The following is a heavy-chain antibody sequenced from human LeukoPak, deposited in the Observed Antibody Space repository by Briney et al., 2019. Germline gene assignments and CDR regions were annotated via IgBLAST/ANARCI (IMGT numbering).Heavy chain of an antibody. CDR3: ARGVAAAGRSGYYFDY. CDR2: IYYSGST. V-gene: IGHV4-61*01. J-gene: IGHJ4*02. CDR1: GGSVSSGSYY. Sequence: SETLSLTCTVSGGSVSSGSYYWRWLRQPPGKGLEWIGYIYYSGSTNYNPSLKSRVTISVDTSKNQFSLKLSSVTAADTAVYYCARGVAAAGRSGYYFDYWGQGTLVTVSS. D-gene: IGHD6-13*01.